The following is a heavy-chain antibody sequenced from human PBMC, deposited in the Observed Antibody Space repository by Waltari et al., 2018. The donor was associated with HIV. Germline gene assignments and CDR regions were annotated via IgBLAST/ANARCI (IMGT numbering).Heavy chain of an antibody. Sequence: QVQLQESGPGLVKPSETLSLTCTVSGGSISSYYWSWIRQPPGKGLEWIGYIYYSGSTNYNPSLKSRVTISVDTSKNQFSLKLSSVTAADTAVYYCAREAFSVVRGVIPINWGQGTLVTVSS. CDR3: AREAFSVVRGVIPIN. D-gene: IGHD3-10*01. J-gene: IGHJ4*02. CDR2: IYYSGST. V-gene: IGHV4-59*01. CDR1: GGSISSYY.